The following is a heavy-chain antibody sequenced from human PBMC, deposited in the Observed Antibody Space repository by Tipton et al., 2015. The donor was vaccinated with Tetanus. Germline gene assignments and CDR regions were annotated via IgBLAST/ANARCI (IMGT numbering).Heavy chain of an antibody. CDR2: IYYSGST. CDR3: ARDSQVASGWGGAFDI. J-gene: IGHJ3*02. CDR1: GGSISSYY. V-gene: IGHV4-59*01. Sequence: LRLSCTVSGGSISSYYWSWIRQPPGKGLEWIGYIYYSGSTNYNPSLKSRDTISVDTSKNQFSLKLSSATAADTAVYYCARDSQVASGWGGAFDIWGQGTMVTVSS. D-gene: IGHD6-19*01.